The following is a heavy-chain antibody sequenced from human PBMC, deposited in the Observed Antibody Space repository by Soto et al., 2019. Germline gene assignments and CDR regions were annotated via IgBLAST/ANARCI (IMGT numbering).Heavy chain of an antibody. CDR1: GYTFTSYG. D-gene: IGHD3-10*01. Sequence: ASVKVSCKTSGYTFTSYGISWVRQAPGQGLEWMGWISTYNANTNYAQKLQGRVTMTTDTSTSTAYMELRSLRSDDTAVYYCGRASGSYYNSPFDTWGPGTLVTVSS. CDR2: ISTYNANT. V-gene: IGHV1-18*01. J-gene: IGHJ4*02. CDR3: GRASGSYYNSPFDT.